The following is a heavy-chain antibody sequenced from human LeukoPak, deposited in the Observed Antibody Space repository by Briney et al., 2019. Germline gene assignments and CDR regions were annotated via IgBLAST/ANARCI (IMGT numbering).Heavy chain of an antibody. Sequence: SVKVSCKASGGTFSSYAISWVRQAPGQGLEWMGGIIPIFGTANYAQKFQGRVTITADESMSTAYMELSSLRSEDTAVYYCASGTSGAYYYYGMDVWGQGTTVTVSS. CDR2: IIPIFGTA. CDR1: GGTFSSYA. D-gene: IGHD2-2*01. J-gene: IGHJ6*02. CDR3: ASGTSGAYYYYGMDV. V-gene: IGHV1-69*13.